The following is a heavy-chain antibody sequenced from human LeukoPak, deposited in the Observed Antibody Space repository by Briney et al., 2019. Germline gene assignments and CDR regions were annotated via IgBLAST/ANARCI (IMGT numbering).Heavy chain of an antibody. CDR3: ARRTVTAIYYYYYYMDV. D-gene: IGHD4-11*01. CDR1: GGSFSGYY. CDR2: INHSGST. Sequence: KPSETLSLTCAVYGGSFSGYYWSWIRQPPGKGLEWIGEINHSGSTNYNPSLKSRVTISVDTSKNQFSLKLSSVTAADTAVYYCARRTVTAIYYYYYYMDVWGKGTTVTVSS. V-gene: IGHV4-34*01. J-gene: IGHJ6*03.